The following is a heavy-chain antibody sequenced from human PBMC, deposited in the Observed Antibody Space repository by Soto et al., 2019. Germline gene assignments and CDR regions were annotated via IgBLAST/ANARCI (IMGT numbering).Heavy chain of an antibody. CDR2: ISASGGTT. CDR3: ARYRSTSGSYGLDV. Sequence: PGGSLRLSCAASGFSFRSYVMTWVRQAPGKGLEWVSAISASGGTTYYGDSVKGRFTTSRDNSKDTLYLQMNSLRGEDAAIYYCARYRSTSGSYGLDVWGQGTTVTVSS. CDR1: GFSFRSYV. J-gene: IGHJ6*02. D-gene: IGHD5-12*01. V-gene: IGHV3-23*01.